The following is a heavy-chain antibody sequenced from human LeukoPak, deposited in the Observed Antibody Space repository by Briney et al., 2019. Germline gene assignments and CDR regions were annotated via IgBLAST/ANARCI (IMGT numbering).Heavy chain of an antibody. J-gene: IGHJ4*02. Sequence: GGSLRLSCAASGFTFSSYSMNWVRQAPGKGLEWVSSISSSSSYIYYTDSVKGRFTISRDNAKNSLYLQMNSLRAEDTAVYYCATCSAGDSSGYYCPYADYWGQGTLVTVSS. D-gene: IGHD3-22*01. CDR3: ATCSAGDSSGYYCPYADY. CDR1: GFTFSSYS. CDR2: ISSSSSYI. V-gene: IGHV3-21*01.